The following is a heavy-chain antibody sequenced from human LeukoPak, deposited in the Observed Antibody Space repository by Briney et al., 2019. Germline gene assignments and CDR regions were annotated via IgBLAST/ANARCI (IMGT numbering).Heavy chain of an antibody. V-gene: IGHV3-7*01. CDR2: IKEDGSEK. CDR3: ARDMGSGWLYGMDV. Sequence: PGGSLKLSCVASGFSFSTYWMSWVRQAPGKGLEWVANIKEDGSEKYYVDSVKGRFTISRDNSKNTLYLQMNSLRAEDTAVYYCARDMGSGWLYGMDVWGQGTTVTVSS. D-gene: IGHD6-19*01. J-gene: IGHJ6*02. CDR1: GFSFSTYW.